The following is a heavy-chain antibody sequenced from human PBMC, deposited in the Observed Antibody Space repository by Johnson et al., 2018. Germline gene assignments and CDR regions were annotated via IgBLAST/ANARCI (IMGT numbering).Heavy chain of an antibody. CDR1: GFTFDDYA. V-gene: IGHV3-9*01. Sequence: VQLVESGGGLVQPGRSLRLSCAASGFTFDDYAMHWVRQAPGKGLEWVSGISWNSGSIGYADSVKGRFTISRDNAKNSLYLQMNSLRAEDTALYYCAKDMTSATYALDIWGQGTMVTVSS. CDR2: ISWNSGSI. D-gene: IGHD2-15*01. J-gene: IGHJ3*02. CDR3: AKDMTSATYALDI.